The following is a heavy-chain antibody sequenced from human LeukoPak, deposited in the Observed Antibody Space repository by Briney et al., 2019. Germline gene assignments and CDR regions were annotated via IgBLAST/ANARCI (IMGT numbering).Heavy chain of an antibody. CDR1: GGSISSYY. V-gene: IGHV4-59*01. CDR3: ARVGVGAVAGIVDY. J-gene: IGHJ4*02. Sequence: SETLSLTCTVSGGSISSYYWSWIRQPPGKGLEWIGYIYYSGSTNYNPSLKSRVTISVDTSKNQFSLKLSSVTAADTAVYYCARVGVGAVAGIVDYWGQGTLVTVSS. D-gene: IGHD6-19*01. CDR2: IYYSGST.